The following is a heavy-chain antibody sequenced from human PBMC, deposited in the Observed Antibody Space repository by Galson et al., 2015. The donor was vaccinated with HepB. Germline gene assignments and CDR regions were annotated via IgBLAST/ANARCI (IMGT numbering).Heavy chain of an antibody. J-gene: IGHJ4*02. CDR2: ISAYNGNT. CDR3: ARDLGYLVGAIGFDY. CDR1: GYTFTSYG. Sequence: SVKVSCKASGYTFTSYGISWVRQAPGQGLEWMGWISAYNGNTNYAQKLQGRVTMTTDTSTSTAYMELRSLRSDDTAVYYCARDLGYLVGAIGFDYWGQGTLVTVSS. V-gene: IGHV1-18*01. D-gene: IGHD1-26*01.